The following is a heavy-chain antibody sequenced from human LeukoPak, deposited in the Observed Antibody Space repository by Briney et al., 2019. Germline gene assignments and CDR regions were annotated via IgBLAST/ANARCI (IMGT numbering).Heavy chain of an antibody. CDR1: GGSVTSTNW. CDR2: VRLDGKT. Sequence: SGTLSLTCGVSGGSVTSTNWWTWVRQPPGKGLEWIGEVRLDGKTRYNPSLQSRLTILVSLSENHISLRLTSVTAADTAVYYCAREGGFFRPLDYSGQGTLVTVSS. J-gene: IGHJ4*02. D-gene: IGHD3-3*01. CDR3: AREGGFFRPLDY. V-gene: IGHV4-4*02.